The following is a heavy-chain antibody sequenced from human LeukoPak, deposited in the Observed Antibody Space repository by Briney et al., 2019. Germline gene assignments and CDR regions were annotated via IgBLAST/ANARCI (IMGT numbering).Heavy chain of an antibody. CDR3: VRGPSFGDFVDYLDS. V-gene: IGHV3-7*01. J-gene: IGHJ4*02. CDR2: IKQGGNTK. D-gene: IGHD4-17*01. Sequence: PGGSLRLSCAASGFTFSSHWMTWVRLAPGKGLEWMAHIKQGGNTKHYVSSVKGRFTISRDDAQNTLYLQMNSLRDDDTAVYYCVRGPSFGDFVDYLDSWGQGTRVTVSS. CDR1: GFTFSSHW.